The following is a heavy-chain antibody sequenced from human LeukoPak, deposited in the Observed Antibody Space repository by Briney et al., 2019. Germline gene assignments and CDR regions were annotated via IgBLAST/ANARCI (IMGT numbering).Heavy chain of an antibody. CDR2: IVVGSGNT. J-gene: IGHJ4*02. CDR3: AAGGNSDTAMATNY. D-gene: IGHD5-18*01. CDR1: GFTFTSSA. Sequence: GASVKLSCKAPGFTFTSSAVQWVRQARGQRLEWIGWIVVGSGNTNYAQKFQERVTITRDMSTSTAYVELSSLRSEDTAVYYCAAGGNSDTAMATNYWGQGTLVTVSS. V-gene: IGHV1-58*01.